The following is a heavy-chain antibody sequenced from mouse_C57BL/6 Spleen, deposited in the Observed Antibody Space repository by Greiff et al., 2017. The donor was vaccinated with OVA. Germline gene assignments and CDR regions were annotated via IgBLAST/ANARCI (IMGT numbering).Heavy chain of an antibody. Sequence: VQLQQSGAELVKPGASVKISCKASGYTFSSYWMNWVKQRPGKGLEWIGQLYPGDGDTNYNGKFKGKATLTADKSSSTAYMQLSSLTSEDSAVYFCARSGYDGDWYFDVWGTGTTVTVSS. CDR3: ARSGYDGDWYFDV. J-gene: IGHJ1*03. V-gene: IGHV1-80*01. D-gene: IGHD2-2*01. CDR2: LYPGDGDT. CDR1: GYTFSSYW.